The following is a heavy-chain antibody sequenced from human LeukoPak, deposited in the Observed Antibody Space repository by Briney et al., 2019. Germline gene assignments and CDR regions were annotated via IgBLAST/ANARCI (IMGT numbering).Heavy chain of an antibody. Sequence: GGSLRVSCAASGLTFSSHWMHWVRQAPGKGLVWVSGISSDGSRPRYADSVNGRFTISRDNAKNTLYLQMNSLRAEDTAVYFCVRDGQGSTPLDYWGQGTLVTVSS. CDR2: ISSDGSRP. CDR3: VRDGQGSTPLDY. J-gene: IGHJ4*02. CDR1: GLTFSSHW. V-gene: IGHV3-74*01. D-gene: IGHD1-26*01.